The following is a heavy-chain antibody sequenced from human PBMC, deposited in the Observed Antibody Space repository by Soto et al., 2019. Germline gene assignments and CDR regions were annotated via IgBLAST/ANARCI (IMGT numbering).Heavy chain of an antibody. Sequence: QITLEESGPTLVKPTQTLTLTCTFSAFSLSTNGVGVGWIRQPPGKPLEWLAVIYWNEDKRYSRSLKSRLSITKDTSKNQVVLTMTTMDPVDTATYYCVHTVMVHTITGGHDLVYSGPGIPVTVS. J-gene: IGHJ4*01. CDR3: VHTVMVHTITGGHDLVY. CDR2: IYWNEDK. CDR1: AFSLSTNGVG. D-gene: IGHD2-8*01. V-gene: IGHV2-5*01.